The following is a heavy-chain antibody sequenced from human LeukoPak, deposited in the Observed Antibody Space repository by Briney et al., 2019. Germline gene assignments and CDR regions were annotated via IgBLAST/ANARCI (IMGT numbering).Heavy chain of an antibody. CDR1: GGSISSYY. J-gene: IGHJ6*03. D-gene: IGHD3-16*01. Sequence: SETLSLTCTVSGGSISSYYWSWIRQPPGKGLEWIGYIYYSGSTNYNPSLKSRVIMSFDPSKNQFSLKLSSVTAADTAVYYCARETSQKGAHYMDVWGKGTTITISS. CDR3: ARETSQKGAHYMDV. CDR2: IYYSGST. V-gene: IGHV4-59*01.